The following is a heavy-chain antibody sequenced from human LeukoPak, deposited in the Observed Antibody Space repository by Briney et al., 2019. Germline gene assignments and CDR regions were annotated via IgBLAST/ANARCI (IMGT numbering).Heavy chain of an antibody. CDR3: ARDLRGIVVVTAIDY. J-gene: IGHJ4*02. D-gene: IGHD2-21*02. CDR1: GFTFSSYW. Sequence: GGSLRLSCAASGFTFSSYWMHWVRQAPGKGLVWVSRVNTDGSSTTYADSVKGRFTISRDNAKNTLYLQMNSLRAEDTAVYYCARDLRGIVVVTAIDYWGQATLVTVSS. CDR2: VNTDGSST. V-gene: IGHV3-74*01.